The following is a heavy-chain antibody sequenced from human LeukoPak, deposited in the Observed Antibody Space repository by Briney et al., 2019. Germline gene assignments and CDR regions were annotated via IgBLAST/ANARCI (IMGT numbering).Heavy chain of an antibody. CDR1: GGSFSGYY. CDR3: ARSGGLAGTNAFDI. J-gene: IGHJ3*02. CDR2: INHSGST. V-gene: IGHV4-34*01. D-gene: IGHD1-7*01. Sequence: SETLSLTCAVYGGSFSGYYWSWIRQPPGKGLEWIGEINHSGSTNYNPSLKSRVTISVDTSKNQFSLKLSSVTAADTAVYYCARSGGLAGTNAFDIWGQGTMVTISS.